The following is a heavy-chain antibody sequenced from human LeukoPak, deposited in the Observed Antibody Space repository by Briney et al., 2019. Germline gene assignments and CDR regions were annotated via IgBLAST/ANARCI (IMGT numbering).Heavy chain of an antibody. Sequence: GGSLRLSCAASGFTFSTYRMTWVRQAPGKGLEWVSSISSSSSYIFYGDSVKGRFTISRDDAKISLYLQMNSLRAEDTAVYYCARDSYYFDRSGHSNFDFWGQGTLVTVSS. CDR3: ARDSYYFDRSGHSNFDF. J-gene: IGHJ4*02. CDR1: GFTFSTYR. V-gene: IGHV3-21*01. CDR2: ISSSSSYI. D-gene: IGHD3-22*01.